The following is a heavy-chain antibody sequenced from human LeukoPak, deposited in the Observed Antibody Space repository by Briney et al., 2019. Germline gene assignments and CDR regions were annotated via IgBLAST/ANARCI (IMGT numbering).Heavy chain of an antibody. CDR2: IIPILGIA. CDR1: GGTFSSYA. D-gene: IGHD1-14*01. CDR3: ARDKPLHLRPSSYYSYYMDV. J-gene: IGHJ6*03. V-gene: IGHV1-69*04. Sequence: GASVKVSCKASGGTFSSYAISWVRQAPGQGLEWMGRIIPILGIANYAQKFQGRVTITADKSTSTAYMELSSLRAEDTAVYYCARDKPLHLRPSSYYSYYMDVWGKGTTVTVSS.